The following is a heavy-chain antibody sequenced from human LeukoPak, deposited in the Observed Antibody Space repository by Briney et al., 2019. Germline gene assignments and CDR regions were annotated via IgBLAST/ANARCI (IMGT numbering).Heavy chain of an antibody. D-gene: IGHD1-26*01. CDR1: GFIFSTYS. J-gene: IGHJ4*02. V-gene: IGHV3-48*04. CDR2: ISSSGSTM. Sequence: PGGSLRLTCAASGFIFSTYSMNRVRQAPGKGLEWVSYISSSGSTMYYADSVKGRITISRDNATFSLYLQMCSRGAEDTAVYSCARGGRGRLTFDSWGQGTLVTVSS. CDR3: ARGGRGRLTFDS.